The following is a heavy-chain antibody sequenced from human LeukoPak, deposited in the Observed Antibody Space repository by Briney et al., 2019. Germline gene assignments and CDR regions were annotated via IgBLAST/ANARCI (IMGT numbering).Heavy chain of an antibody. CDR2: ITGSGTYT. D-gene: IGHD3-10*01. J-gene: IGHJ4*02. V-gene: IGHV3-23*01. CDR3: AKDHSWKVVRGFDY. CDR1: GFTFSTYG. Sequence: GGSLRLSCAASGFTFSTYGMSWVRQAPGKGLEWVSAITGSGTYTSYADSVKGRFTISRDNSKNTLYLQMNSLRAEDTAVYYCAKDHSWKVVRGFDYWGQGTLVTVSS.